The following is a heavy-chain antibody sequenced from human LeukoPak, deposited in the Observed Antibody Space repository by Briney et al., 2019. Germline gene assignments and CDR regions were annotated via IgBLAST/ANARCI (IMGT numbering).Heavy chain of an antibody. D-gene: IGHD3-10*01. CDR3: AGVRRGSSGRPEYFQH. J-gene: IGHJ1*01. V-gene: IGHV4-59*01. CDR2: MYYSGSA. CDR1: GDSINSNF. Sequence: PSETLSLTCTFPGDSINSNFWSWIRQPPGKGLEWIGYMYYSGSANYNPSLKSRVTISVDTSKNQFSLKLTSVTAADTAMHYCAGVRRGSSGRPEYFQHWGQGTLVTVSS.